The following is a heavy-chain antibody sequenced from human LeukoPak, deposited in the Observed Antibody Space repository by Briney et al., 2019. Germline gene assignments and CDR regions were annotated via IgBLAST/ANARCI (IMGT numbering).Heavy chain of an antibody. Sequence: SETLSLTCTVSGDSISGYFWSWIRQPAGKGLEWIGRIYTSGNTNYNPSLKSRITMSVDTSKNQFSLKLISVTAADTAVYYCARDLPDSSGYYSPFDYWGQGTLVTVSS. D-gene: IGHD3-22*01. CDR3: ARDLPDSSGYYSPFDY. CDR2: IYTSGNT. CDR1: GDSISGYF. V-gene: IGHV4-4*07. J-gene: IGHJ4*02.